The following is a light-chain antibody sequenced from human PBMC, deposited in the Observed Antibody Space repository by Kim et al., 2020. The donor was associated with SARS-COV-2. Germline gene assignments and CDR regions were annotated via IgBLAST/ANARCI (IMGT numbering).Light chain of an antibody. V-gene: IGKV3-11*01. CDR3: QQRTDWPLT. J-gene: IGKJ4*01. CDR2: DAS. Sequence: LSPGETATLSCRASQSISNYLAWYQQKPGQAPTLLIYDASNRATGIPGRFSGSGSGTDFALTISSLEPEDFAVYYCQQRTDWPLTFGGGTKVDIK. CDR1: QSISNY.